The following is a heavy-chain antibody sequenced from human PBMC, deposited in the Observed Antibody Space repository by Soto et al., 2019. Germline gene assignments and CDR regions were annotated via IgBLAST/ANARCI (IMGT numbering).Heavy chain of an antibody. D-gene: IGHD3-9*01. CDR1: GGSISSYY. V-gene: IGHV4-59*01. J-gene: IGHJ6*03. Sequence: QVQLQESGPGLVKPSETLSLTCTVSGGSISSYYWSWIRQPPGKGLEWIGYIYYSGSTNYNPSLKSRVTITVDTSKNQFSLKLSSVTAADTAVYYCARGLTGYYQASYYYYMDVWGKGTTVTVSS. CDR2: IYYSGST. CDR3: ARGLTGYYQASYYYYMDV.